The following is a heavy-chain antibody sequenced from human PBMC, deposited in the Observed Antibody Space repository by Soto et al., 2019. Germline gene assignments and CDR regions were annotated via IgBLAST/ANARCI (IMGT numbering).Heavy chain of an antibody. CDR3: AKELRETGGYYFDC. J-gene: IGHJ4*02. CDR2: MSDDGSKK. D-gene: IGHD3-16*01. V-gene: IGHV3-30*18. CDR1: GFSFSKYG. Sequence: QVQLVESGGGVVQPGRSLRLSCAASGFSFSKYGMHWVRQAPGKGLEWVAEMSDDGSKKYYGDSVKGRFTISRDNSKNTLYLLMDSLRPEDTAMYYCAKELRETGGYYFDCWGQGTRVTVSS.